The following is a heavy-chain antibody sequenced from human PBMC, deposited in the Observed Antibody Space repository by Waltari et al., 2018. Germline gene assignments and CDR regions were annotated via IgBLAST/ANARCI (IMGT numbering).Heavy chain of an antibody. J-gene: IGHJ3*02. Sequence: QVQLVESGGGVVQPGRSLRLSCAASGFTFSSYAMHWVRPAPGKGLEWVAVISYDGSNKYYADSVKGRFTISRDNSKNTLYLQMNSLRAEDTAVYYCARGGAYCGGDCYYDAFDIWGQGTMVTVSS. CDR2: ISYDGSNK. V-gene: IGHV3-30-3*01. CDR1: GFTFSSYA. CDR3: ARGGAYCGGDCYYDAFDI. D-gene: IGHD2-21*01.